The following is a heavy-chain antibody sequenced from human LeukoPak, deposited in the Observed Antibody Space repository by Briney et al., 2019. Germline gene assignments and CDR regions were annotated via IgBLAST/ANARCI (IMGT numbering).Heavy chain of an antibody. Sequence: GASVKVSCKASGYTFPSHYMHWVRQAPGQGPEWMGRIDPSGGSASYAQKLQGRVTMTRDTSTSTIYMELSSLRSEDTAVYYCARVGRRPCDAFDMWGQGKMVTVSS. D-gene: IGHD1-1*01. CDR3: ARVGRRPCDAFDM. CDR1: GYTFPSHY. V-gene: IGHV1-46*04. J-gene: IGHJ3*02. CDR2: IDPSGGSA.